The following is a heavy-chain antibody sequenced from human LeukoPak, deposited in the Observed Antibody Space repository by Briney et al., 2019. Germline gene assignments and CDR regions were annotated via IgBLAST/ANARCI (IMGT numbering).Heavy chain of an antibody. Sequence: SETLSLTCTVSGGSISSYYWSWIRQPPGKGLEWLGYIYYSGSTNYNPSLKSRVTISVDTSKNQFSQKLSSVTAADTAVYYCARDRIYSGSSDFDYWGQGTLVTVSS. D-gene: IGHD1-26*01. CDR1: GGSISSYY. J-gene: IGHJ4*02. CDR2: IYYSGST. CDR3: ARDRIYSGSSDFDY. V-gene: IGHV4-59*12.